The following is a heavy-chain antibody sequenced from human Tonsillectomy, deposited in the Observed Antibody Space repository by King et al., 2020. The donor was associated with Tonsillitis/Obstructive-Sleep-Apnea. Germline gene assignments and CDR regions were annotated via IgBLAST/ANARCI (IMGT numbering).Heavy chain of an antibody. CDR3: AKSYDILDRFDY. Sequence: VQLVESGGGLVQPGGSLRLSFAASGFTFSSCAMSWVRQAPGKGLEWVSGISGSGGSTYYEDSGKGRFTIPRDNSKNTLFLQMNSLRADDTAVYYCAKSYDILDRFDYWGQGTLVTVSS. D-gene: IGHD3-9*01. V-gene: IGHV3-23*04. J-gene: IGHJ4*02. CDR1: GFTFSSCA. CDR2: ISGSGGST.